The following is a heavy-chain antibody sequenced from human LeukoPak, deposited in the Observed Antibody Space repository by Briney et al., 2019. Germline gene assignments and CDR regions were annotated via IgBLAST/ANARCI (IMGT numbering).Heavy chain of an antibody. CDR3: ARVPYSSGCIDY. CDR2: ISYDGSNK. CDR1: GFTFSSYA. V-gene: IGHV3-30-3*01. J-gene: IGHJ4*02. D-gene: IGHD6-19*01. Sequence: GRSLRLSCAPSGFTFSSYAMHWVRQAPGKGLEWVAVISYDGSNKYYADSVKGRFTISRDNSKNTLYLQMNSLRAEDTAVYYCARVPYSSGCIDYWGQGTLVTVSS.